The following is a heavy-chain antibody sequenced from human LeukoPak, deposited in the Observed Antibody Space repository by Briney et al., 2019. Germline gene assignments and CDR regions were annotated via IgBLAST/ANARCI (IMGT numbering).Heavy chain of an antibody. CDR3: ATVFSGSFLEFDH. Sequence: GGSLRLSCAASGFTFRNAWMNWIRQTPGKGLEWVARIKTRTDGATTDYAVPVKGRFTISRDDSKDTLYLQMNSLKTDDTGVYYCATVFSGSFLEFDHWGQGTLVSASS. CDR2: IKTRTDGATT. D-gene: IGHD1-26*01. J-gene: IGHJ4*02. V-gene: IGHV3-15*01. CDR1: GFTFRNAW.